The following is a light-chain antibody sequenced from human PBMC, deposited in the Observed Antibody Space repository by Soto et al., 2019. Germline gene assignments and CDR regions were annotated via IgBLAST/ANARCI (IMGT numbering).Light chain of an antibody. V-gene: IGKV3D-20*02. J-gene: IGKJ4*01. CDR2: GAS. CDR1: QSVSSTY. CDR3: QQRSKWPLT. Sequence: EIVLTQSPGTLSLSPVERATLSCMASQSVSSTYLAWYQHKPVQAPRLLIYGASTRATGIPARFSGSGSGTEFTLTISSLQSEDFAVYYCQQRSKWPLTFGGGTKVDIK.